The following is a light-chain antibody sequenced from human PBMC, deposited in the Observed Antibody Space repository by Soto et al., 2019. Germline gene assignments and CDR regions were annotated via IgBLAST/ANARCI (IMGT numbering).Light chain of an antibody. CDR2: DVY. CDR3: SSYTNTMSYV. V-gene: IGLV2-14*03. Sequence: QSALTQPASVSGSPGQSITISCTGTSSDVDAYDYVSWYQQHPGKAPKLMIYDVYARPSGVSHRFSGSKSGNTASLTISGLQSDDEADYYCSSYTNTMSYVFGTGTKVTVL. CDR1: SSDVDAYDY. J-gene: IGLJ1*01.